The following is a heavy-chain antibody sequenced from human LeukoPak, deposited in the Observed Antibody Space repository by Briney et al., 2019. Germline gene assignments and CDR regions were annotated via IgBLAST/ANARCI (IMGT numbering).Heavy chain of an antibody. D-gene: IGHD5-18*01. CDR3: AREGIQLWFGGVGDWFDP. Sequence: GGSLRLSCAASGFTFSSYAMHWVRHAPGKGLEWVAIISYDGSNKYYADSVKGRFTISRDNSKNTLYLQMNSLRAEDTAVYYCAREGIQLWFGGVGDWFDPWGQGTLVTVSS. J-gene: IGHJ5*02. V-gene: IGHV3-30-3*01. CDR1: GFTFSSYA. CDR2: ISYDGSNK.